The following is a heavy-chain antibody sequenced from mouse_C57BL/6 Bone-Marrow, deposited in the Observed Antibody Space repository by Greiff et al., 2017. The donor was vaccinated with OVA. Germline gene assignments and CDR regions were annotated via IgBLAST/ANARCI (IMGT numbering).Heavy chain of an antibody. J-gene: IGHJ3*01. CDR3: AMRNGYDEGTWFAY. CDR2: ISNGGGST. CDR1: GFTFSDYY. D-gene: IGHD2-2*01. V-gene: IGHV5-12*01. Sequence: EVQGVESGGGLVQPGGSLKLSCAASGFTFSDYYMYWVRQTPEKRLEWVAYISNGGGSTYYPDTVKGRFTISRDNAKNTLYLQMSRLKSEDTAMYYCAMRNGYDEGTWFAYWGQGTLVTVSA.